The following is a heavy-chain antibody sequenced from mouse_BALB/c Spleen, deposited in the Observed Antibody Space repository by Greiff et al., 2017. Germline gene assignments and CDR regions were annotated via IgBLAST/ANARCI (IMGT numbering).Heavy chain of an antibody. CDR2: IWSDGST. J-gene: IGHJ4*01. Sequence: VMLVESGPDLVAPSQSLSITCTVSGFSLTSYGVHWVRQPPGKGLEWLVVIWSDGSTTYNSALKSRLSISKDNSKSQVFLKMNSLQTDDTAMYYCARGGYYRLYYYAMDYWGQGTSVTVSS. CDR3: ARGGYYRLYYYAMDY. D-gene: IGHD2-14*01. CDR1: GFSLTSYG. V-gene: IGHV2-6-2*01.